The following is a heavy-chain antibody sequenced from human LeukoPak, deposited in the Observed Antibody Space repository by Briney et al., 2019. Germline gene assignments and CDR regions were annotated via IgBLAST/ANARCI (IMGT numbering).Heavy chain of an antibody. CDR2: IHYSGIP. D-gene: IGHD2-2*01. V-gene: IGHV4-59*01. CDR1: DGSINTYY. J-gene: IGHJ4*02. CDR3: AREVVPATSHIPLMEY. Sequence: SETLSLTCSVSDGSINTYYGSWIRQPPGKGLEWIGYIHYSGIPNYNPSLGSRVTISVDSSKTRFALKLTSVTAADTAMYYCAREVVPATSHIPLMEYWGQGLLVTVSS.